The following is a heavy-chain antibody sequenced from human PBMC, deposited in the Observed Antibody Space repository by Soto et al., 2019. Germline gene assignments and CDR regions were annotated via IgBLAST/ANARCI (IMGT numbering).Heavy chain of an antibody. CDR3: ATSLGLGTHPEI. D-gene: IGHD7-27*01. Sequence: SLTCAVYCGSFSNNCWTWFHQPPGKGLEWIGEISPSGTTKYIPSLKSRGTISVDTSRKQFFLKGTSVSAADTAVYYCATSLGLGTHPEIWGPGTLDNVSS. V-gene: IGHV4-34*01. J-gene: IGHJ4*02. CDR2: ISPSGTT. CDR1: CGSFSNNC.